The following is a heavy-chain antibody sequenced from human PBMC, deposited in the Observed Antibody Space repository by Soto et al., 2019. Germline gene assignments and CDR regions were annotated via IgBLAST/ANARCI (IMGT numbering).Heavy chain of an antibody. Sequence: QVQLQESGPGLVKPSETLSLTCTVSGGSISGYYWNWIRQPPGKGLEWIGLTYYTGSTNHNPSLERRVTMSVDTAKNQFSLKLSSGTAADTAVYYCAKGSFRSGGYYADFDYWGQGTLVTVSS. D-gene: IGHD3-10*01. CDR1: GGSISGYY. J-gene: IGHJ4*02. CDR2: TYYTGST. CDR3: AKGSFRSGGYYADFDY. V-gene: IGHV4-59*01.